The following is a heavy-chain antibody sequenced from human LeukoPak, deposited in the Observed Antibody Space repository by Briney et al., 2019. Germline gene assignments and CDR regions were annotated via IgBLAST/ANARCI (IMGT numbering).Heavy chain of an antibody. CDR2: ISSSSSYI. J-gene: IGHJ6*02. D-gene: IGHD3-3*01. V-gene: IGHV3-11*06. Sequence: GGSLRLSCAASGFTFSDYYMSWIRQAPGKGLEWVSSISSSSSYIYYADSVKGRFTISRDNAKNSLYLQMNSLRAEDTAVYYCARQRYYDFWSGYPQDFSYYYGMDVWGQGTTVTVSS. CDR1: GFTFSDYY. CDR3: ARQRYYDFWSGYPQDFSYYYGMDV.